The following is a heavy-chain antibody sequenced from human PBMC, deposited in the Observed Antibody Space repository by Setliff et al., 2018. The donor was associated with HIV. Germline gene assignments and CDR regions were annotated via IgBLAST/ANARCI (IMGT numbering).Heavy chain of an antibody. D-gene: IGHD1-26*01. J-gene: IGHJ6*03. CDR2: INPNSGGT. CDR3: ARAHSGSYYYYYYMDV. V-gene: IGHV1-2*02. Sequence: ASVKVSCKASGYTFTGYYMHWVRQAPGQGLEWMGWINPNSGGTDYAQKFQGRVTMTRDTSISTAYMEVHRLRSEDTAVYYCARAHSGSYYYYYYMDVWGKGTTVTVS. CDR1: GYTFTGYY.